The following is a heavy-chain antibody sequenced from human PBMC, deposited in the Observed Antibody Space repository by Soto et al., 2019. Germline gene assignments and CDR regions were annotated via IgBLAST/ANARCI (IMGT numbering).Heavy chain of an antibody. CDR1: GYTFTGYY. CDR3: ARGADSSSWYMDYYYYGMDV. CDR2: INPNSGGT. J-gene: IGHJ6*02. V-gene: IGHV1-2*04. D-gene: IGHD6-13*01. Sequence: ASVKVSCKASGYTFTGYYMHWVRQAPGQGLEWMGWINPNSGGTNYAQKFQGWVTMTRDTSISTAYMELSRLRSGDTAVYYCARGADSSSWYMDYYYYGMDVWGQGTTVTVSS.